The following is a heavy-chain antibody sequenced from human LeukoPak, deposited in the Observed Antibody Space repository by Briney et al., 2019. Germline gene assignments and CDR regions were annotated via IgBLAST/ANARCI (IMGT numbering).Heavy chain of an antibody. CDR1: GFTFGDYV. CDR3: TCTPRYCSSTNCLYYFDY. V-gene: IGHV3-49*04. Sequence: GGSLRLSCTASGFTFGDYVMAWVRQAPGKGLEWVGFIRSEAYGGITEYAASVKGRFIISRDDSKSIAYLQMNSLKTEDTAVYYCTCTPRYCSSTNCLYYFDYWGQGTLVTVSS. J-gene: IGHJ4*02. CDR2: IRSEAYGGIT. D-gene: IGHD2-2*01.